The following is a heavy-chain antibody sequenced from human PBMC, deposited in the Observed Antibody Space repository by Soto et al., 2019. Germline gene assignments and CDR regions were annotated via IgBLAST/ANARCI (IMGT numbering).Heavy chain of an antibody. Sequence: GGSLRLSCAASGFTFSNAWMSWVRQAPGKGLEWVGRIKSKTDGGTTDYAAPVKGRFTISRDDSKNTLYLQMNSLKTEDTAVYYCTTAYAVRIPPAYDYVWGSSLYYFDYWGQGTLVTVSS. D-gene: IGHD3-16*01. CDR2: IKSKTDGGTT. CDR3: TTAYAVRIPPAYDYVWGSSLYYFDY. V-gene: IGHV3-15*01. CDR1: GFTFSNAW. J-gene: IGHJ4*02.